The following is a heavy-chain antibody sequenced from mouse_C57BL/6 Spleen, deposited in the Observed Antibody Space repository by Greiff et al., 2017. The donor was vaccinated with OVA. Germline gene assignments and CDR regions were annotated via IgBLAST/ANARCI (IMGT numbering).Heavy chain of an antibody. D-gene: IGHD1-1*01. CDR2: ILPSIGRT. CDR1: DSEVFPIAY. J-gene: IGHJ1*03. CDR3: ARGLPGSSAGRYFDV. V-gene: IGHV15-2*01. Sequence: QVQLQQSGSELRSPGSSVKLSCKDFDSEVFPIAYMSWVRQKPGHGFEWIGGILPSIGRTIYGEKFEDKATLDADTLSNTAYLELNRLTSEDSAIYYCARGLPGSSAGRYFDVWGTGTTVTVSS.